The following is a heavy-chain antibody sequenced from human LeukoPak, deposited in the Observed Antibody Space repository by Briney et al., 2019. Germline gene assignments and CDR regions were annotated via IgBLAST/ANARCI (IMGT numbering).Heavy chain of an antibody. CDR2: ISSSSSYI. CDR3: ARDVDSSGSLDY. D-gene: IGHD3-22*01. Sequence: GGSLRLSCAASGFTFSSYSMNWVRQAPGKGLEWVSSISSSSSYIYYADSVKGRFTISRDNAKNSLYLQMNSLRAEDTAVYYCARDVDSSGSLDYWGQGTLVTVSS. CDR1: GFTFSSYS. J-gene: IGHJ4*02. V-gene: IGHV3-21*01.